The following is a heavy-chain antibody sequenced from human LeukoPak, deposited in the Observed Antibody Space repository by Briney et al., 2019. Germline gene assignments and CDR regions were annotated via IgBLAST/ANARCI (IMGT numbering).Heavy chain of an antibody. Sequence: SETLSLTCTVSGGSISSSSYYWGWIRQPPGKGLEWIGSIYYSGSTYYNPSLKSRVTISVDTPKNQFSLKLSSVTAADTAVYYCARALPIGYCSGGSCYSGDYWGQGTLVTVSS. D-gene: IGHD2-15*01. CDR2: IYYSGST. CDR1: GGSISSSSYY. V-gene: IGHV4-39*07. CDR3: ARALPIGYCSGGSCYSGDY. J-gene: IGHJ4*02.